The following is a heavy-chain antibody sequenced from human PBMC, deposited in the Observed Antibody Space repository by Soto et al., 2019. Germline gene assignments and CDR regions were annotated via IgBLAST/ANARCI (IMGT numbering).Heavy chain of an antibody. CDR3: AGVAGTQYYYYYGMDV. CDR1: GGTFSSYA. D-gene: IGHD6-19*01. J-gene: IGHJ6*02. Sequence: ASVKVSCKASGGTFSSYAISWVRQAPGQGLEWMGGIIPIFGTANYAQKFQGRVTITADESTSTAYMELSSLRSEDTAVYYCAGVAGTQYYYYYGMDVWGQGTTVTVSS. V-gene: IGHV1-69*13. CDR2: IIPIFGTA.